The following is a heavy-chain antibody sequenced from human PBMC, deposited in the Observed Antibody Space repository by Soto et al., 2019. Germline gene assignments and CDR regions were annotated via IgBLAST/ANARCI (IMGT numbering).Heavy chain of an antibody. CDR1: GSSVSTFG. V-gene: IGHV3-48*01. Sequence: DLEESGGGLVQPGGSLRLSCVASGSSVSTFGMNWVRQAPGEGLEWVAYISSSSTTIFYGGSVKGRFTASRDNAENSMYLEMNNLRVEDTAIYYCARDKGGSVAGFNWFDPWGHGTLVTVSS. CDR2: ISSSSTTI. J-gene: IGHJ5*02. CDR3: ARDKGGSVAGFNWFDP. D-gene: IGHD6-19*01.